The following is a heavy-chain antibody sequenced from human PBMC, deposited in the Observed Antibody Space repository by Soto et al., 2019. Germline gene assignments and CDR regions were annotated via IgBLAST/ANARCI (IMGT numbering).Heavy chain of an antibody. CDR2: IYDSGSS. Sequence: SETLSLTCTVSGASISSGDYFWSWIRQSPWKGLQWIGYIYDSGSSYYNPSLKSRVTMSVDTSKNQFSLKLSSVTAADTAVYYCAREKGYISGPKNFDYWGQGTLVTVSS. J-gene: IGHJ4*02. D-gene: IGHD5-12*01. CDR1: GASISSGDYF. CDR3: AREKGYISGPKNFDY. V-gene: IGHV4-30-4*01.